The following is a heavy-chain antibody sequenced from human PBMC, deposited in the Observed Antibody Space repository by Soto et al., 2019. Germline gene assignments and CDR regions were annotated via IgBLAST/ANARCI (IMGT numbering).Heavy chain of an antibody. CDR1: GGTFSSYA. CDR2: IIPIFGTA. CDR3: ASRQGGRGRCFQH. Sequence: GASVKVSCKASGGTFSSYAIRWVRQAPGQGLEWMGGIIPIFGTANYAQKFQGRVTITADKSTSTAYMELSSLRSEDTAVYYCASRQGGRGRCFQHWGQGTLVTVSS. D-gene: IGHD2-15*01. J-gene: IGHJ1*01. V-gene: IGHV1-69*06.